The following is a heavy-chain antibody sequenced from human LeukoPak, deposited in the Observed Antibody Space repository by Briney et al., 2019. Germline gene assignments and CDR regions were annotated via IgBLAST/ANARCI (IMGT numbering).Heavy chain of an antibody. D-gene: IGHD3-9*01. CDR1: GGSFSGYY. J-gene: IGHJ5*02. CDR3: ARGYFDWSQNRWIDP. V-gene: IGHV4-34*01. CDR2: INHSGST. Sequence: SETLSLTCAVYGGSFSGYYLSWIRQPRGKGLEWIGEINHSGSTNYNPSLKSRVTISVDTSKNQFSLKLSSVTAADTAVYYCARGYFDWSQNRWIDPWGQGTLVTVSS.